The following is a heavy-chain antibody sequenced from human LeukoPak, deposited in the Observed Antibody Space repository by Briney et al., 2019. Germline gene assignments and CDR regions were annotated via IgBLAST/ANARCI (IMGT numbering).Heavy chain of an antibody. V-gene: IGHV3-7*05. CDR1: GFTFSNYD. CDR3: ARQRLWFDP. J-gene: IGHJ5*02. CDR2: IKEDGSQK. Sequence: GGSLRLSCAASGFTFSNYDMNWVRQAPGKGLEWVANIKEDGSQKYYVDSVKGRFTISRDNAKNSLYLQMNSLRAEDTAVYYCARQRLWFDPWGQGTLVTVSS.